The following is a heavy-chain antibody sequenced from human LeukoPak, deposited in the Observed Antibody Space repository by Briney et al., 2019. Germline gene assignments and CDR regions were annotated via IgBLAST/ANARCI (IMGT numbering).Heavy chain of an antibody. Sequence: GGSLRLSCAASGFTFSSYSMNWVRQAPGKGLEWVSAITGGSSTYYADSVKGRFTVPRDNSKNTLFLQMSSLRADDTAVYYCAKDFSTIIPAAILFYYGMDVWGRGTTVTVSS. CDR1: GFTFSSYS. D-gene: IGHD2-2*01. J-gene: IGHJ6*02. V-gene: IGHV3-23*01. CDR3: AKDFSTIIPAAILFYYGMDV. CDR2: ITGGSST.